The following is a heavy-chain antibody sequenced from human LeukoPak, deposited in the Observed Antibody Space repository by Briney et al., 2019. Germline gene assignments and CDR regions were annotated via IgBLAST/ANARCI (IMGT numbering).Heavy chain of an antibody. Sequence: GGSLRLSCAASGFTFSRYGMHWVRQAPGKGLEWVSSISSSSSYIYYADSVKGRFTISRDNAKNSLYLQMNSLRAEDTAVYYCARERELGNWGQGTLVTVSS. CDR2: ISSSSSYI. J-gene: IGHJ4*02. CDR1: GFTFSRYG. CDR3: ARERELGN. V-gene: IGHV3-21*01. D-gene: IGHD7-27*01.